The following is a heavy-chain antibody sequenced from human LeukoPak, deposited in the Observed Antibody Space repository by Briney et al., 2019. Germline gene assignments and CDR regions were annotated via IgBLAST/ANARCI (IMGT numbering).Heavy chain of an antibody. Sequence: ASVKVSCKVSGYTLTELSMHWVRQAPGKGLEWMGGFDPEDGETIYAQKFQGRVTMTEDTSTDTAYMELSSLRSEDTAVYYCATEFMVGAPFDYWGQGTLVTVSS. J-gene: IGHJ4*02. CDR3: ATEFMVGAPFDY. V-gene: IGHV1-24*01. CDR1: GYTLTELS. D-gene: IGHD1-26*01. CDR2: FDPEDGET.